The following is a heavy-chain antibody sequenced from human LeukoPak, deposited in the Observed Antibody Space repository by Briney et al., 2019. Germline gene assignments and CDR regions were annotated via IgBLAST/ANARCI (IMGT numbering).Heavy chain of an antibody. CDR1: GYTFGTYA. D-gene: IGHD1-26*01. CDR3: ARGAILGGYNLIDD. CDR2: ILSDGSIQ. V-gene: IGHV3-30*04. Sequence: PGRSLRLSCAASGYTFGTYAMHWVCQAPRKGLEWVAVILSDGSIQNTADSVRGRFIISRDNSKNTLFLQMNRLRTEDTAVYHCARGAILGGYNLIDDWGQGTLVTVSS. J-gene: IGHJ4*02.